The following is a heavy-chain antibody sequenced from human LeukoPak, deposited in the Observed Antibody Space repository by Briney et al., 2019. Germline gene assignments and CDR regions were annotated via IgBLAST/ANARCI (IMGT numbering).Heavy chain of an antibody. D-gene: IGHD3-9*01. CDR3: VKDLTGTWSFDY. CDR2: IYSGDSK. V-gene: IGHV3-66*02. CDR1: GFTVSSNY. J-gene: IGHJ4*02. Sequence: GGSLRLSCAASGFTVSSNYMSWVRQAPGKGLEWVSVIYSGDSKYYADSVKGRFIISRDNSRNALYVQLTSLRLEDTALYYCVKDLTGTWSFDYWGQGTLVTVSS.